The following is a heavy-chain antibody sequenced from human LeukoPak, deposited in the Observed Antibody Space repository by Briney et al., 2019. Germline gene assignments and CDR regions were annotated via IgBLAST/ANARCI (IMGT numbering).Heavy chain of an antibody. J-gene: IGHJ4*02. D-gene: IGHD6-19*01. Sequence: ASVKVSCKASGYTFTGYYMHWVRQAPGQGLEWMGWINPNSGGTNYAQKFQGRVTMTRDTSISTAYMELSRLRSDDTAVYYCARALGIAVAVTCLDYWGQGTLVTVSS. CDR1: GYTFTGYY. CDR2: INPNSGGT. CDR3: ARALGIAVAVTCLDY. V-gene: IGHV1-2*02.